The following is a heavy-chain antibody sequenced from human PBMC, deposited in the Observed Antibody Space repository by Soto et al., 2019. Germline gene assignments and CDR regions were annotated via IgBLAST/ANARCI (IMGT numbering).Heavy chain of an antibody. V-gene: IGHV3-23*01. CDR2: ISGSGGTT. CDR3: AKVDVGPLERRTYYYYYYYRDV. D-gene: IGHD1-1*01. Sequence: EVQLLESGGGLVQPGGSLRLSCAASGFTFSSYAMSWVRQAQGQGLEWVSAISGSGGTTYYADSVKGRFTISRDNSKKTMSLQKSSLRADERAEYYCAKVDVGPLERRTYYYYYYYRDVWGKGTTVTVSS. CDR1: GFTFSSYA. J-gene: IGHJ6*03.